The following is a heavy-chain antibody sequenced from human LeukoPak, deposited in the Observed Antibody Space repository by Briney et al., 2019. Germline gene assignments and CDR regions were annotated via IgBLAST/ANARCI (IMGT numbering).Heavy chain of an antibody. CDR3: TREKDYYDNSGYYRDAFDI. CDR1: GFTFSSYW. Sequence: PGGSLRLSCAASGFTFSSYWMHWVRQAPGKGLVWVSRINSDGSSTSYADSVKGRFTISRDNAKNTLYLQMNSLRAEDTAVYYCTREKDYYDNSGYYRDAFDIWGQGTKVTASS. CDR2: INSDGSST. J-gene: IGHJ3*02. V-gene: IGHV3-74*01. D-gene: IGHD3-22*01.